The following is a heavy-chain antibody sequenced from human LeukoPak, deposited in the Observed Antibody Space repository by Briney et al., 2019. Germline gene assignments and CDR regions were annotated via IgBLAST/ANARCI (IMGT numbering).Heavy chain of an antibody. CDR3: ARERGSWWELISGGDYFDY. CDR2: IYYSGST. V-gene: IGHV4-59*12. J-gene: IGHJ4*02. Sequence: PGGSLRLSCAASGFTFNIYNMNWIRQPPGKGLEWIGYIYYSGSTYYNPSLKSRVTISVDTSKNQFSLKLSSVTAADTAVYFCARERGSWWELISGGDYFDYWGQGTLVTVSS. D-gene: IGHD1-26*01. CDR1: GFTFNIYN.